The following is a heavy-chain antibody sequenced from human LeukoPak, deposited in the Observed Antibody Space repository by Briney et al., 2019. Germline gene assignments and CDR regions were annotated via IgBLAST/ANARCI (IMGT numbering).Heavy chain of an antibody. D-gene: IGHD2-15*01. CDR1: GFTVSSNY. V-gene: IGHV3-53*01. Sequence: GGSLRLSCAASGFTVSSNYMSWVRQAPGKGLEWVSVIYSGGSTYYADSVKGRFTISRGNSKNTLYLQMNSLRAEGTAVYYCARYCSGGSCHTPYGMDVWGQGTTVTVSS. J-gene: IGHJ6*02. CDR2: IYSGGST. CDR3: ARYCSGGSCHTPYGMDV.